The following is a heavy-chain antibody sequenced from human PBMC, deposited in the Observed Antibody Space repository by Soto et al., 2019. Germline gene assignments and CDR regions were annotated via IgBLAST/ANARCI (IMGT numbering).Heavy chain of an antibody. CDR1: GGTLKPSSTS. J-gene: IGHJ6*02. CDR2: IIPMLGTP. V-gene: IGHV1-69*08. Sequence: GTPVKVSCKASGGTLKPSSTSILNGGEPAPGKGLKGRGRIIPMLGTPDYPQKFQGRVTITADKSTSTAHMELSSLRSEDTAVYYCARERHEYCTGGRCPEPPYYYYGMDVWGQGTTVTVSS. CDR3: ARERHEYCTGGRCPEPPYYYYGMDV. D-gene: IGHD2-15*01.